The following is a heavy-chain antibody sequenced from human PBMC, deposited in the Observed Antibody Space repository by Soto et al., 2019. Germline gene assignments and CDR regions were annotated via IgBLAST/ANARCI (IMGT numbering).Heavy chain of an antibody. J-gene: IGHJ3*02. CDR1: GYTFTSYY. Sequence: ASVKVSCKASGYTFTSYYRHWVRQAPGQGLEWMGIINPSGGSTSYAQKFQGRVTMTRDTSTSTVYMELSSLRSEDTAVYYCAILLKSPLDAFDIWGQRTMVTVSS. CDR2: INPSGGST. V-gene: IGHV1-46*01. CDR3: AILLKSPLDAFDI.